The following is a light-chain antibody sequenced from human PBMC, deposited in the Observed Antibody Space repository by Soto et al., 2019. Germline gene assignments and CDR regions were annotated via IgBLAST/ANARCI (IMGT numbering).Light chain of an antibody. CDR1: SSDVGGYNY. Sequence: QCVLTQPASVSGSPGQSITISCTGTSSDVGGYNYVSWYQQHPGKAPKLMIYEVSDRLSGVSNRFSGSKSGNTASLTISGLQAEDEADYYCSSYTSSSTYVFGTGTKVTVL. J-gene: IGLJ1*01. CDR3: SSYTSSSTYV. CDR2: EVS. V-gene: IGLV2-14*01.